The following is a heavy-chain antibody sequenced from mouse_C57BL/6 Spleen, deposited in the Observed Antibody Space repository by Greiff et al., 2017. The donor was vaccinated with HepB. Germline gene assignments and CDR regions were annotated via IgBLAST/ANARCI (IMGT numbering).Heavy chain of an antibody. Sequence: VQLQQSGPELVKPGASVKISCKASGYAFSSSWMNWVKQRHGKGLEWIGRIYPGDGDTNYNGKFKGKATLTADKSSSTAYMQLSSLTSEDSAVYVGARERLRDYFDYWGQGTTLTVSS. CDR1: GYAFSSSW. CDR3: ARERLRDYFDY. V-gene: IGHV1-82*01. J-gene: IGHJ2*01. D-gene: IGHD1-1*01. CDR2: IYPGDGDT.